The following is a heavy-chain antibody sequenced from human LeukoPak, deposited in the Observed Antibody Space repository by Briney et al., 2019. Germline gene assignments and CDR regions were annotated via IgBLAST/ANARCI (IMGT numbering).Heavy chain of an antibody. CDR3: ARDSRVVVH. Sequence: PGGSLRLSCAAPGFTFSSYWMSWVRQAPGKGLEWVANIKQDGSEKYYVDSVKGRFTISRDNAKNSLYLQMNSLRAEDTAVYYCARDSRVVVHWGQGTLVTVSS. V-gene: IGHV3-7*05. D-gene: IGHD2-15*01. CDR2: IKQDGSEK. CDR1: GFTFSSYW. J-gene: IGHJ4*02.